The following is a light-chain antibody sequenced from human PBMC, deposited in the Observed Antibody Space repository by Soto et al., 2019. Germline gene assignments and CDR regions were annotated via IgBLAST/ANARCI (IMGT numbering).Light chain of an antibody. J-gene: IGKJ1*01. CDR3: QQYGSSPTT. Sequence: EFVLTQSPGTLSLSPGERATLSCRASQSVSSSYLAWYQQKPGQAPRLLIYGASTRATGIPARFSGSGSGTDFTLTISRLEPEDFAVYYCQQYGSSPTTFGQGTKVDIK. V-gene: IGKV3-20*01. CDR1: QSVSSSY. CDR2: GAS.